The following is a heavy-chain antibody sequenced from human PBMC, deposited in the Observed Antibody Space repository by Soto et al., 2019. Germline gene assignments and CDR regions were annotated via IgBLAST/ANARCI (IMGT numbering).Heavy chain of an antibody. CDR1: GGSIRSRTW. CDR2: ISHRGGT. V-gene: IGHV4-4*02. J-gene: IGHJ5*02. Sequence: QVQLQESGPGLVKPSGTLSLTCAVSGGSIRSRTWWSWVRQYPGEGLEWIGEISHRGGTNYNPSLKGGVTVSVDQSKNHFSLHLSSVTAADTVVYYCASGSGEDHVWGTYHASWGQGTLVTVSS. D-gene: IGHD3-16*02. CDR3: ASGSGEDHVWGTYHAS.